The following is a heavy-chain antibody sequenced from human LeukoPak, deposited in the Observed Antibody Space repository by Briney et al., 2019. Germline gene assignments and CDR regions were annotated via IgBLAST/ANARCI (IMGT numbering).Heavy chain of an antibody. CDR1: GFTFSAYS. D-gene: IGHD2-2*02. V-gene: IGHV3-21*05. CDR3: ARDQKLIVVVPAARPEYYYYYYGMDV. CDR2: ISGSGSPI. J-gene: IGHJ6*02. Sequence: KTGGSLRLSCAVSGFTFSAYSLTWVRQAPGKGLEWLSYISGSGSPIYYADSVKGRFTISRDNAKNSLYLQMNSLRAEDTAVYYCARDQKLIVVVPAARPEYYYYYYGMDVWGQGTTVTVSS.